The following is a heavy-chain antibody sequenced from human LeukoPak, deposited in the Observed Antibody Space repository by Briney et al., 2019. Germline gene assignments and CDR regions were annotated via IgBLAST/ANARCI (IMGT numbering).Heavy chain of an antibody. CDR2: ISSSGSTI. J-gene: IGHJ4*02. D-gene: IGHD1-1*01. Sequence: QSGGSLRLSCAASGFTFSSYEMNWVRQAPGKGLEWVSYISSSGSTIYYADSGKGRFTISRDNAKNSLYLQMNSLRAEDTAVYYCATSYGDATGPGRDYWGQGTLVTVSS. CDR1: GFTFSSYE. CDR3: ATSYGDATGPGRDY. V-gene: IGHV3-48*03.